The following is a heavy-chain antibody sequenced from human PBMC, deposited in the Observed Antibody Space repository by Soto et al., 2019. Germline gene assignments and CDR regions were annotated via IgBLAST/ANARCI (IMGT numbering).Heavy chain of an antibody. CDR1: GYGFTTYG. CDR2: ISAHNGNT. V-gene: IGHV1-18*01. Sequence: QVHLVQSGAEVKKPGASVKVSCKGSGYGFTTYGITWVRQAPGQGLEWMAWISAHNGNTNYAQKGQGRVTVTRDTSTGTAYMELRSLRYDDTAVYYCARGRYGDYWGQGALVTVSS. CDR3: ARGRYGDY. D-gene: IGHD1-1*01. J-gene: IGHJ4*02.